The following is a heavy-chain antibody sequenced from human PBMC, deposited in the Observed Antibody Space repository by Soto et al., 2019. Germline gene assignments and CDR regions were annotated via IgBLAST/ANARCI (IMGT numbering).Heavy chain of an antibody. CDR3: AKNGNIVVVPAAPDY. V-gene: IGHV3-23*01. J-gene: IGHJ4*02. Sequence: GGSLRLSCAASGFTFSSYAMSWVRQAPGKGQEWVSAISGSGGSTYYADSVKGRFTISRDNSKNTLYLQMNSLRAEDTAVYYCAKNGNIVVVPAAPDYWGQGTLVTVSS. CDR2: ISGSGGST. D-gene: IGHD2-2*01. CDR1: GFTFSSYA.